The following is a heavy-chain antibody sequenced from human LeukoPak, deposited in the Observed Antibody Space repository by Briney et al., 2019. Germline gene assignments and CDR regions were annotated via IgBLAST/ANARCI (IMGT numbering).Heavy chain of an antibody. CDR1: GYTFTSYY. J-gene: IGHJ4*02. CDR2: INPSGGST. V-gene: IGHV1-46*01. CDR3: ATSGYSYGPAFDY. Sequence: ASVKVSCKASGYTFTSYYMHWVRQAPGRGLEWMGIINPSGGSTSYAQKFQGRVTMTRDTSTSTVYMELSSLRSEDTAVYYCATSGYSYGPAFDYWGQGTLVTVSS. D-gene: IGHD5-18*01.